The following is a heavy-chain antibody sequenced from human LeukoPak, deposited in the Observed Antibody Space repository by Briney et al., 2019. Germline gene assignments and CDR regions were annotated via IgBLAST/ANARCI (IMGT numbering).Heavy chain of an antibody. D-gene: IGHD3-22*01. CDR1: GGSISSGSYY. CDR2: IYTSGST. V-gene: IGHV4-61*02. Sequence: SETLSLTCTVSGGSISSGSYYWSWIRQPAGKGLEWIGRIYTSGSTNYNPSLESRVTISVDTSKNQFSLKLSSVTAADTAVYYCARDRPAYYYDSSGYPWGQGTLVTVSS. J-gene: IGHJ5*02. CDR3: ARDRPAYYYDSSGYP.